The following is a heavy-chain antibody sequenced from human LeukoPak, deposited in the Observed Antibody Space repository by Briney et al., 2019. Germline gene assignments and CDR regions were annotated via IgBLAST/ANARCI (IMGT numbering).Heavy chain of an antibody. D-gene: IGHD1-26*01. CDR3: AKSIVGATLYFDY. CDR2: ISYDGSNK. CDR1: GFTFSSYA. V-gene: IGHV3-30*04. Sequence: GGSLRLSCAASGFTFSSYAMHWVRQAPGKGLEWVAVISYDGSNKYYADSVKGRFTISRDNSKNTLYLQMNSLRAEDTAVYYCAKSIVGATLYFDYWGQGTLVTVSS. J-gene: IGHJ4*02.